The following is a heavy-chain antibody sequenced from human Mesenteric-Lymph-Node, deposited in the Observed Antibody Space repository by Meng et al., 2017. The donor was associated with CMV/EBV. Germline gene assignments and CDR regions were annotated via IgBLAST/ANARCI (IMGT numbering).Heavy chain of an antibody. CDR2: IRSSGGII. D-gene: IGHD3-10*01. V-gene: IGHV3-48*01. Sequence: GGSLRLSCAASGFTFSTYSMNWVRQAPGKGLEWVSYIRSSGGIIYYADSVKGRFTISRDNPKNTVYLQMSSLRVEDTAMYYCARDSRGGWFGEISYYYYGMDVWGQGTTVTVSS. J-gene: IGHJ6*02. CDR1: GFTFSTYS. CDR3: ARDSRGGWFGEISYYYYGMDV.